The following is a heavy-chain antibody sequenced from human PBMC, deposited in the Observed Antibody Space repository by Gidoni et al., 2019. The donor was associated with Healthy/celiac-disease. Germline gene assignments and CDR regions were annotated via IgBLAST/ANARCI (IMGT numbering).Heavy chain of an antibody. Sequence: QSGPEVKKPGTSVKVSCKASGFTFTSSAVQWVRQARGQRLEWIGWIVVGSGNTNYAQKFQERVTITRVISTSTAYMELSSLRSEDTAVYYCAAQGTSSGYCWGQGTLVTVSS. D-gene: IGHD3-22*01. CDR3: AAQGTSSGYC. CDR2: IVVGSGNT. CDR1: GFTFTSSA. J-gene: IGHJ4*02. V-gene: IGHV1-58*01.